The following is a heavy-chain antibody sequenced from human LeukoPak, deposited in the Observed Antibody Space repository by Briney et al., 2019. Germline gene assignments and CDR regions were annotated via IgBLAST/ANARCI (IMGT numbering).Heavy chain of an antibody. CDR3: ARDRGDGYNYRSPFDS. CDR1: GFLFNSYW. J-gene: IGHJ4*02. V-gene: IGHV3-7*01. CDR2: IDERGSGK. Sequence: GGSLRLSCAASGFLFNSYWMSWVRQAPGKGLEWVGNIDERGSGKWYVDSVKGRFTMSRDNAKNSLFLEMNSLRVEDTAVYYCARDRGDGYNYRSPFDSWGQGTLVTVSS. D-gene: IGHD5-24*01.